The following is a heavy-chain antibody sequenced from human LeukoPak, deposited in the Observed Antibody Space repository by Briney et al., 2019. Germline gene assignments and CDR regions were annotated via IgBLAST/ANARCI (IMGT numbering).Heavy chain of an antibody. V-gene: IGHV3-30*04. CDR2: ISYDGSNK. Sequence: GGSLRLSCAASGFTFSSYAMHWVRQAPGKGLEWVTVISYDGSNKYYADSVKGRFTISRDNSKNTLYLQMNSLRAEDTAVYYCARARYSSGPMDFDYWGQGTLVTVSS. CDR1: GFTFSSYA. J-gene: IGHJ4*02. D-gene: IGHD6-19*01. CDR3: ARARYSSGPMDFDY.